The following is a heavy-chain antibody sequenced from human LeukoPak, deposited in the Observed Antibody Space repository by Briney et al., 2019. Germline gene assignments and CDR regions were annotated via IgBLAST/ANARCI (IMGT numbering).Heavy chain of an antibody. D-gene: IGHD5-18*01. J-gene: IGHJ4*02. V-gene: IGHV1-8*01. Sequence: ASVKVSCKASGYTFTSYDMNWVRQATGQGLGWMGWMNPNSGNTGYAQKFQGRVTMTRDTSISTAYMELNSLRPEDTAVYYCARGDATAMAIDYWGQGTLVTVSS. CDR2: MNPNSGNT. CDR1: GYTFTSYD. CDR3: ARGDATAMAIDY.